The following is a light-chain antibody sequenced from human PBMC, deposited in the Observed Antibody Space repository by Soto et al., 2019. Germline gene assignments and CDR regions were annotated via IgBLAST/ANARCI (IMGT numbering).Light chain of an antibody. CDR2: SNN. CDR1: SSNIGSNY. J-gene: IGLJ1*01. CDR3: AAWDDSLNGYV. V-gene: IGLV1-44*01. Sequence: QSVLTQPPSASGTPGQRVTSCSGSSSNIGSNYVNWYQQLPGAAPKLLIYSNNQRPSGVPDRFSGSKSGTSASLAISGLQSEDEADYYCAAWDDSLNGYVFGTGTKVTVL.